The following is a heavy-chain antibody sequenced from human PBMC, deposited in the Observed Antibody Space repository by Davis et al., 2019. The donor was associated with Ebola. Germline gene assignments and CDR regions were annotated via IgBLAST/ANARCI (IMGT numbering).Heavy chain of an antibody. J-gene: IGHJ4*02. Sequence: PGGSLRLSCTVSGGSISSSSYYWGWIRQPPGKGLEWIESIYYSGSTNYNPSLKSRVTISVDTSKNQFSLKLSSVTAADTAVYYCARDNLSFAGTLYYFDYWGQGTLVTVSS. CDR2: IYYSGST. CDR1: GGSISSSSYY. D-gene: IGHD6-13*01. V-gene: IGHV4-39*07. CDR3: ARDNLSFAGTLYYFDY.